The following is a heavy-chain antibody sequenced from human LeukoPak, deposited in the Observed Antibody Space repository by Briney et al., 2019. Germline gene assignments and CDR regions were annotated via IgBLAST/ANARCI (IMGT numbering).Heavy chain of an antibody. J-gene: IGHJ4*02. Sequence: GKSLQISCKATRHSFTSYWIGWVRHMPGKGLEWMGIIDPSDSETRSTPSFQGQVTISADKSLSTAYLQWNSLKASDTAMYYCARQTAMGRSGDYWGQGTLVTVSS. CDR3: ARQTAMGRSGDY. V-gene: IGHV5-51*01. CDR2: IDPSDSET. D-gene: IGHD5-18*01. CDR1: RHSFTSYW.